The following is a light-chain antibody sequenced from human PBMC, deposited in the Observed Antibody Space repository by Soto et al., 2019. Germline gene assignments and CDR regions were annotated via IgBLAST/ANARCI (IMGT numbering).Light chain of an antibody. CDR2: DVS. J-gene: IGLJ2*01. CDR1: SSDVGGYNY. V-gene: IGLV2-14*03. CDR3: GSYTSSSTSVV. Sequence: QSALTQPASVSGSPGQSITISCTGTSSDVGGYNYVSWYQQHPGKAPKLMIYDVSDRPSGVSNRFSGSKSGNTASLTISGLQAEDDADYYCGSYTSSSTSVVFGGGTKLTVL.